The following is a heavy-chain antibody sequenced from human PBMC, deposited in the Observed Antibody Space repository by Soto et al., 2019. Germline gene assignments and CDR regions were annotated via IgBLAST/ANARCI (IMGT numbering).Heavy chain of an antibody. CDR3: ARGVGLYSNYDY. V-gene: IGHV1-3*01. Sequence: QVQLVQSGAEVKKPGASVKVSCKASGYTFSSYAMHWVRQAPGQRLEWMGWINAGNGNTKYSQKFQGRVTITRDTSASTAYMELSSLRSEDTAVYYCARGVGLYSNYDYWGQGTLVTVSS. J-gene: IGHJ4*02. D-gene: IGHD2-2*02. CDR2: INAGNGNT. CDR1: GYTFSSYA.